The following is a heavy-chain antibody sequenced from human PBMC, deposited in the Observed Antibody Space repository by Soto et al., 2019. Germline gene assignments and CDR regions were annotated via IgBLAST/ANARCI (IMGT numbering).Heavy chain of an antibody. CDR3: AKDWDSGYSSSWYYFDY. Sequence: GGSLRLSCAASGFTFSSYAMSWVRQAPGKGLEWVSAISGSGGSTYYADSVKGRFTISRDNSKNTLYLQMNSLRAEDTAVYDCAKDWDSGYSSSWYYFDYWGQGTLVTVSS. V-gene: IGHV3-23*01. CDR2: ISGSGGST. D-gene: IGHD6-13*01. J-gene: IGHJ4*02. CDR1: GFTFSSYA.